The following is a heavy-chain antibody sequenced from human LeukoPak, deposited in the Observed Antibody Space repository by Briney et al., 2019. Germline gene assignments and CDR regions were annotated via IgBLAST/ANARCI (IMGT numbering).Heavy chain of an antibody. CDR1: GFTFSSYS. V-gene: IGHV3-21*01. Sequence: GGSLRLSCAASGFTFSSYSMNWVRQAPGKGLEWVSSISSSSSYIYYADSVKGRFTISRDNAKNSLYLQMNSLRAEDTAVYYCARVGGRGYSYESDYWGQGTLVTVSS. J-gene: IGHJ4*02. CDR3: ARVGGRGYSYESDY. D-gene: IGHD5-18*01. CDR2: ISSSSSYI.